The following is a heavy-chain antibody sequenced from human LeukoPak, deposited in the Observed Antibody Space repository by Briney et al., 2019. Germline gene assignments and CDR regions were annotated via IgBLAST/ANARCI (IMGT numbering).Heavy chain of an antibody. CDR1: GFTFSSYW. V-gene: IGHV3-74*01. J-gene: IGHJ4*02. Sequence: GGSLRLSCAASGFTFSSYWMNWVRHAPGKGLVWVSRIASDGSSTTYADSVKGRFSISRDNAKNTLYLQMNSLRDEDTAVFYCASGSGHWGQGTLVTVSS. CDR3: ASGSGH. D-gene: IGHD2-2*03. CDR2: IASDGSST.